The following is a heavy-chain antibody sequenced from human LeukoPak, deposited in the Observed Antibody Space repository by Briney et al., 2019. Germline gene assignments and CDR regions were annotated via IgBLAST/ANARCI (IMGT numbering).Heavy chain of an antibody. Sequence: SETLSLTCTVSGGSISSYYWSWIRQPPGKGLEWIGYIYYSGSTNYNPSLKSRVTISVDTSKNQFSLKLSSVTAADTAVYYCARSIAAAGTGLYYYYGMDVWGQGTTVTVSS. J-gene: IGHJ6*02. CDR3: ARSIAAAGTGLYYYYGMDV. CDR2: IYYSGST. D-gene: IGHD6-13*01. V-gene: IGHV4-59*01. CDR1: GGSISSYY.